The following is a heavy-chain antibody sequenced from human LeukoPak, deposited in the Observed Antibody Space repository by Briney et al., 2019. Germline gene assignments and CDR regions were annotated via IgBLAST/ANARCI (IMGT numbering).Heavy chain of an antibody. Sequence: KASETLSLTCTVSGGSISSYYWSWIRQPAGKGLEWIGRIYSSGSTNYNPSLQSRVTMSVDTSKNQFSLKLSSVTAADTAVYYCARGQRVITFGGVMRAFDIWGQGTMVTVSS. J-gene: IGHJ3*02. CDR1: GGSISSYY. V-gene: IGHV4-4*07. D-gene: IGHD3-16*01. CDR2: IYSSGST. CDR3: ARGQRVITFGGVMRAFDI.